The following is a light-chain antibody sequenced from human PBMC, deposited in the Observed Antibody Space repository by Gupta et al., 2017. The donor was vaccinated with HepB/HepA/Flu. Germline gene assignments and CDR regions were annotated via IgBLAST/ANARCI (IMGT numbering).Light chain of an antibody. J-gene: IGLJ2*01. CDR1: SSDLGGYDH. CDR2: DVN. V-gene: IGLV2-14*03. CDR3: CSYTSSTSLGLV. Sequence: QSALTQPASVSGSPGQSITISCTGTSSDLGGYDHVSWYQQHPGKAPKLMIEDVNYWPSGVSERVSGSKSGNTASPTISGLQAEDEADYYCCSYTSSTSLGLVFGGGTKLTVL.